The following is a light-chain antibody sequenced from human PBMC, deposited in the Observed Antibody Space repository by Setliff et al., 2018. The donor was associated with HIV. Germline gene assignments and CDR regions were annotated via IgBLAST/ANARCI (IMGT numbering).Light chain of an antibody. CDR2: EVR. CDR1: SRDVGGYNY. CDR3: TSYTRNTTYV. J-gene: IGLJ1*01. V-gene: IGLV2-14*01. Sequence: QSALTQPASVSGSPGQSITISCTGTSRDVGGYNYVSWYQQHPGKAPKLIIYEVRNRPSGVSNRFSGSKSGNTASLTISGLQTEDEADYYCTSYTRNTTYVFGTGTKVTVL.